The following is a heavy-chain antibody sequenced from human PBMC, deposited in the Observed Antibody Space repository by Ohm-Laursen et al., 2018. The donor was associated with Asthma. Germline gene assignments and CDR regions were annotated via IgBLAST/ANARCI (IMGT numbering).Heavy chain of an antibody. CDR1: GLSFTSGVR. CDR3: ARSTTVVNPGFDF. CDR2: LDWDDDK. Sequence: PTQTLTLTCPFSGLSFTSGVRVVWIRQPTGKALEWLARLDWDDDKYYSTSLKTRPTISKDTSKNQVVLTMTNMDPVDTGTYYCARSTTVVNPGFDFWGQGTLVTVSS. J-gene: IGHJ4*02. V-gene: IGHV2-70*04. D-gene: IGHD4-23*01.